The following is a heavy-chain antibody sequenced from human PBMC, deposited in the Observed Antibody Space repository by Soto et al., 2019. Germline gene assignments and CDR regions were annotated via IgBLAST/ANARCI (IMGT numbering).Heavy chain of an antibody. V-gene: IGHV4-39*01. D-gene: IGHD6-19*01. CDR3: ARHQAVAGTMNYFDY. Sequence: SETLSLTCTVSGGSISSSSYYWGWIRQPPGKGLEWIGSIYYSGSTYYNPSLKSRVTISVDTSKNQFSRKLSSVTAADTAVYYCARHQAVAGTMNYFDYWGQGTLVTVSS. CDR2: IYYSGST. J-gene: IGHJ4*02. CDR1: GGSISSSSYY.